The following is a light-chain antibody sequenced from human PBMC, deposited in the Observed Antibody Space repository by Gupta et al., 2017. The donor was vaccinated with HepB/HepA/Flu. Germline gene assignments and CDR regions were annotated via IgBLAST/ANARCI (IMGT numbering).Light chain of an antibody. Sequence: DIQMTQSPSSLSASVGDRVTITCRASQSISSYLNWYQQKPGKAPKLLIYAASSLQSGVPSRFSGSGSGTDFTLTISSLKPEDFATYDCQQSYSTPPGTFGQGTRLEMK. CDR3: QQSYSTPPGT. CDR2: AAS. CDR1: QSISSY. V-gene: IGKV1-39*01. J-gene: IGKJ5*01.